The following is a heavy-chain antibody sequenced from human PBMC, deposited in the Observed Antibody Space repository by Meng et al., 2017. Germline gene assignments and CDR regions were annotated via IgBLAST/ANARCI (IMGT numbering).Heavy chain of an antibody. D-gene: IGHD6-6*01. V-gene: IGHV1-69*13. CDR1: GGTFSSYA. CDR2: IIPIFGTA. Sequence: SVKVSCKASGGTFSSYAISWVRQAPGQGLEWMGGIIPIFGTANYAQKFQGRVTITADESTSTAYMELSSLRSEDTAVYYCARSSIAARPWKSYFDYWGQGTQVTVSS. CDR3: ARSSIAARPWKSYFDY. J-gene: IGHJ4*02.